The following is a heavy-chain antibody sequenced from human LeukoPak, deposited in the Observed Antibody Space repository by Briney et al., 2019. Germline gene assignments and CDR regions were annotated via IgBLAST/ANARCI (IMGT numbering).Heavy chain of an antibody. Sequence: PGGSLRLSCAASGFTFSSYDMHWVRQATGKGLEWVSAIGTAGDTYYPGSVKGRFTISRENAKNSLYLQMNSLRAGDTAVYYCARSDGYYYTDVWGKGTTVTVSS. D-gene: IGHD2-21*02. V-gene: IGHV3-13*01. CDR2: IGTAGDT. J-gene: IGHJ6*03. CDR3: ARSDGYYYTDV. CDR1: GFTFSSYD.